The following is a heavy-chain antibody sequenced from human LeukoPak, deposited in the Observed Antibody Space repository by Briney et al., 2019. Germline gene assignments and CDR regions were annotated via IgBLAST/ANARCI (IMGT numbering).Heavy chain of an antibody. J-gene: IGHJ1*01. CDR2: IKPDGSAE. Sequence: GGSLRLSCATSGFTFSSNWMSWVRHAPGRGLDWAANIKPDGSAEYYAASVKGRFTVSRDNAKNSLYLQMNSLRVEDTAVYYCAKDPYSGSFEYFQHWGQGTLVTVSS. CDR1: GFTFSSNW. V-gene: IGHV3-7*01. CDR3: AKDPYSGSFEYFQH. D-gene: IGHD1-26*01.